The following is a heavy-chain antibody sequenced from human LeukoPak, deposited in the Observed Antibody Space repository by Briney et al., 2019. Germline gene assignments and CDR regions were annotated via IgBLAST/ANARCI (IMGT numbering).Heavy chain of an antibody. CDR3: ARVRGGGTYYDY. V-gene: IGHV3-74*01. CDR2: INSDGSTT. Sequence: GGSLRLSCAASGFTFSSYWMHWVRQAPGKGLVWVSRINSDGSTTSYADSVKGRFTISRDNAENTLYLQMNSLRAEDTAVYHCARVRGGGTYYDYWGQGTLVTVSS. CDR1: GFTFSSYW. J-gene: IGHJ4*02. D-gene: IGHD2-15*01.